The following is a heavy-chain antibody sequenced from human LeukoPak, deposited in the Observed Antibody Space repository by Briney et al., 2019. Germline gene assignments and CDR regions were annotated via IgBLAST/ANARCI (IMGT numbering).Heavy chain of an antibody. CDR3: ARGRPAAAGSAFDY. CDR2: ISSSSSYI. D-gene: IGHD6-13*01. J-gene: IGHJ4*02. V-gene: IGHV3-21*01. Sequence: PGGSLRLSCAASGFTFSSYSMNWVRQAPGKGLEWVSSISSSSSYIYYADSVKGRFTISRDNAKNSLYLQMNSLRAEDTAVYYCARGRPAAAGSAFDYWGQGTLVTVSS. CDR1: GFTFSSYS.